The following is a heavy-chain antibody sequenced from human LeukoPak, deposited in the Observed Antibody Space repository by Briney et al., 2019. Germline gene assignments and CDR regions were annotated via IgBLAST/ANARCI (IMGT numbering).Heavy chain of an antibody. CDR2: THSGGNT. CDR1: GLSVSGSY. V-gene: IGHV3-53*01. J-gene: IGHJ6*02. D-gene: IGHD3-16*02. CDR3: ARDRPFGGVIDGMDV. Sequence: GGSLRLSCAASGLSVSGSYMSWVRQAPGQGLEWVSVTHSGGNTYYGDSVKGRFFISRDSSENTLYLQMNSLTAEDTAVYYCARDRPFGGVIDGMDVWGQGTTVTVSS.